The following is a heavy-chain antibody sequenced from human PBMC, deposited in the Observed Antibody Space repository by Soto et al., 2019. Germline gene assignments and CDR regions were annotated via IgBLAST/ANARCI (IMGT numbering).Heavy chain of an antibody. CDR1: GGSISSYY. J-gene: IGHJ5*02. D-gene: IGHD2-21*01. CDR3: AGLGAYYQCLAP. Sequence: PSQTLSLTCTVSGGSISSYYCSWIRQPPGKGLEWIGYIYYSGSTNYNPSLKSRVTISVDTSKNQFSLKLSSVTAADTAVDSVAGLGAYYQCLAPWGPGTVVTVS. V-gene: IGHV4-59*08. CDR2: IYYSGST.